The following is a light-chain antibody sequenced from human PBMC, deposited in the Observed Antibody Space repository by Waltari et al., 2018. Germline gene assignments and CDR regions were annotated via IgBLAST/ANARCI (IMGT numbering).Light chain of an antibody. CDR1: QAISTF. CDR3: QQYSTFPPT. CDR2: PAS. Sequence: DIQMTQSPSSLSPSVGDRVILTCRASQAISTFLAWFQLKPGKAPKSLIYPASTLQTGVSSNFSGSGSGTDFTLTISSLQPGDCATYYCQQYSTFPPTFGGGTRVEI. V-gene: IGKV1-16*02. J-gene: IGKJ4*01.